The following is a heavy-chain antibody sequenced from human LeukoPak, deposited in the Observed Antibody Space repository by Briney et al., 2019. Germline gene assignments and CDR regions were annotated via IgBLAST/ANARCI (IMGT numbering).Heavy chain of an antibody. V-gene: IGHV1-2*02. CDR3: ARENWNDGSFDY. D-gene: IGHD1-1*01. CDR1: GYTFTGYY. CDR2: INPKSGDT. Sequence: ASVKVSCKASGYTFTGYYMHWVRQAPGQGLEWMGWINPKSGDTNYAQKFQGRVTMTRDTSINIAHMELSRLRSDDTAVYYCARENWNDGSFDYWGQGTLVTVSS. J-gene: IGHJ4*02.